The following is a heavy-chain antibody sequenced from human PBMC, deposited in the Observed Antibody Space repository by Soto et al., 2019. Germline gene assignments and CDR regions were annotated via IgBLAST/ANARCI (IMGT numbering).Heavy chain of an antibody. J-gene: IGHJ4*02. CDR2: LSGGSSYT. D-gene: IGHD2-21*01. Sequence: ESGGALVNLGGFLRLAWAPSGFSSGDSYMIWFRQAPGKGLDWLSYLSGGSSYTNYADSVKGRFTIPRDNAKRSLYLEMNSLRADDTAVYYCAKTIVAASGYYFDHWGQGNLVTVSS. V-gene: IGHV3-11*06. CDR1: GFSSGDSY. CDR3: AKTIVAASGYYFDH.